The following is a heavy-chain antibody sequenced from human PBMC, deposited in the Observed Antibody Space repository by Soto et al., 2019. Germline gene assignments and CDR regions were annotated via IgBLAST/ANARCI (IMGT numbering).Heavy chain of an antibody. V-gene: IGHV3-9*01. CDR3: ATYCSGGSCYSGVDYFDY. D-gene: IGHD2-15*01. CDR1: GFTFDDYA. J-gene: IGHJ4*02. Sequence: PGGSLRLSCAASGFTFDDYAMHWVRQAPGKGLEWVSGISWNSGSIGYADSVKGRFTISRDNAKNSLYLQMNSLRAEDTALYYCATYCSGGSCYSGVDYFDYWGQGTLVTVSS. CDR2: ISWNSGSI.